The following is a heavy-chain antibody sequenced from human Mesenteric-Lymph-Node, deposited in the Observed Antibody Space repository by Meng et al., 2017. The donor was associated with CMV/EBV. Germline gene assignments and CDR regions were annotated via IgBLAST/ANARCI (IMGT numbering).Heavy chain of an antibody. CDR2: IKEGGSET. CDR3: ARGRSLDS. CDR1: GFTFRNYW. Sequence: GESLKISCVGSGFTFRNYWMSWFRQAPGSGLQYVANIKEGGSETYYVDSVQGRFTISRDNAKNSLYLQMSSLTTEDTAVYYCARGRSLDSRGQGMLVTVSS. J-gene: IGHJ4*02. V-gene: IGHV3-7*01.